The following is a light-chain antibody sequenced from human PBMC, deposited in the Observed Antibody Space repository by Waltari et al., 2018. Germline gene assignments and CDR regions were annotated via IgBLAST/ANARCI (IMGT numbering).Light chain of an antibody. CDR2: EAS. Sequence: EIVMTQSPATLSVSPGGRVPLSCRASQNVRTNLAWYQQKSGQAPSLLIYEASTRATGIPARISGSGSGTEFTLTISGLQSEDFAVYYCQQYNNWPRTFGQGTKVEVK. V-gene: IGKV3-15*01. J-gene: IGKJ1*01. CDR1: QNVRTN. CDR3: QQYNNWPRT.